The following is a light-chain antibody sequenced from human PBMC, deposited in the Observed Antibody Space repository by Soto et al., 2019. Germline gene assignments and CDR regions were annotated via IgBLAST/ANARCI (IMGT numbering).Light chain of an antibody. V-gene: IGKV3-15*01. CDR2: DTS. Sequence: EVVVVQSPATLSVSPGECATLSCRASQGIGDTLAWYQHKPGQTPRLLIYDTSTRATGVPARFSGSRSGTEFTLTISGLQPDDFATYYCQQYKDSVWTFGQGTKVDIK. CDR3: QQYKDSVWT. J-gene: IGKJ1*01. CDR1: QGIGDT.